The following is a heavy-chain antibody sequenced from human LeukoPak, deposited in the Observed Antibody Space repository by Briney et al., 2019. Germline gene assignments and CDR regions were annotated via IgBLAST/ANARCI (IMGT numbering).Heavy chain of an antibody. CDR1: GGSFSGYY. CDR2: INHIGST. D-gene: IGHD3-3*01. J-gene: IGHJ6*03. V-gene: IGHV4-34*01. CDR3: ARGRDYDFWRGYRTKYYYYYYMDV. Sequence: SETLSLTCAVYGGSFSGYYWSWIRQPPGKGLEWIWEINHIGSTNYYTSLKSQVTISVDTSKNQFSLKLSSVTAEETAVYYCARGRDYDFWRGYRTKYYYYYYMDVWGKGTTVTVSS.